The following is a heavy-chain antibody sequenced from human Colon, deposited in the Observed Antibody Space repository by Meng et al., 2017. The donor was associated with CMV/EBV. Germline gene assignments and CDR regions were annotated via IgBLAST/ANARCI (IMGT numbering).Heavy chain of an antibody. V-gene: IGHV2-5*02. D-gene: IGHD2-2*02. Sequence: SLSSSGMGVGWMRQPPGKALEWVALIYWDDDKRYNPSLKSRLTITKDTSKNEVVLILTDMNPADTATYYCARRQCTATSCNRSWFDSWGQGTLVTVSS. CDR1: SLSSSGMG. CDR3: ARRQCTATSCNRSWFDS. J-gene: IGHJ5*01. CDR2: IYWDDDK.